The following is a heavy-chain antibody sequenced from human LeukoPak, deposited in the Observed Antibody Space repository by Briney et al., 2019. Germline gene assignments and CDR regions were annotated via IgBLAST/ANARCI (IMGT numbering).Heavy chain of an antibody. V-gene: IGHV4-34*01. Sequence: SETLSLTCAVYGGSFSGYYWSWIRQPPGKGLEWIGEINHSVRTNYNPSFKSRVTISVDPSKNQFSLKLSSVTAADTAVYYCARGVVDIVVVTAIPTSTNWFDPWGQGTLVTVSS. J-gene: IGHJ5*02. CDR2: INHSVRT. D-gene: IGHD2-21*02. CDR3: ARGVVDIVVVTAIPTSTNWFDP. CDR1: GGSFSGYY.